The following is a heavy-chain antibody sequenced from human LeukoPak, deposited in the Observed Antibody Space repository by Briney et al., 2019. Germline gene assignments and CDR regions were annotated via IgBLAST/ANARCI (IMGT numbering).Heavy chain of an antibody. V-gene: IGHV1-18*01. Sequence: ASVKVSCKASGYTFTSYGISWVRQAPGQGLEWMGWISAYNDNTNHAQKLQGRVTMTTDTSTSTAYMELRSLRSDDTAVYYCARVHYDILTGYSYFDYWGQGTLVTVSS. CDR2: ISAYNDNT. J-gene: IGHJ4*02. CDR3: ARVHYDILTGYSYFDY. D-gene: IGHD3-9*01. CDR1: GYTFTSYG.